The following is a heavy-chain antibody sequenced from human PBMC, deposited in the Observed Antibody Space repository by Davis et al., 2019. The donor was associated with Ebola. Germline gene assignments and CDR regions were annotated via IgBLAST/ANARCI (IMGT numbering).Heavy chain of an antibody. V-gene: IGHV4-59*01. J-gene: IGHJ6*02. Sequence: SETLSLTCAVYGGSFTDYSWSWIRQPPGKGLEWIGYIYYSGGTNYNPSLKSRVTISVDTSKNQVSLKLSSVTAADTAVYYCARGGDGYNSFDFYYYGMDVWGQGTTVTVPS. CDR1: GGSFTDYS. D-gene: IGHD5-24*01. CDR3: ARGGDGYNSFDFYYYGMDV. CDR2: IYYSGGT.